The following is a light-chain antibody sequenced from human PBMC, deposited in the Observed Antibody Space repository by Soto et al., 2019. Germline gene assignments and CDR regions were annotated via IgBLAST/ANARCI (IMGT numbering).Light chain of an antibody. CDR3: SSYSISTAYL. J-gene: IGLJ1*01. CDR2: EVN. V-gene: IGLV2-14*01. Sequence: QSVLTQPASVSGSPGQSTTISCTGTSSDVGGYDYVSWYQLRPGKAPKLMVFEVNNRPSGVSYRFSGSKSGNTASLTISGLQAEDEADYFCSSYSISTAYLFGTGTKVTVL. CDR1: SSDVGGYDY.